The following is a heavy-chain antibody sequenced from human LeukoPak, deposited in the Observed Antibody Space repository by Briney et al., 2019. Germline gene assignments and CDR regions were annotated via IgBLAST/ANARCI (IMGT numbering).Heavy chain of an antibody. CDR3: ARDPIAVAGTSAFDI. J-gene: IGHJ3*02. CDR2: IIPILGIA. V-gene: IGHV1-69*04. CDR1: GGTFSSYA. Sequence: SVKVSCKASGGTFSSYAISWVRQAPGQGLEWMGRIIPILGIANYAQKFQGRVTITADKSTSTAYMELSSLRSEDTAVYYCARDPIAVAGTSAFDIWGQGTMVTVSS. D-gene: IGHD6-19*01.